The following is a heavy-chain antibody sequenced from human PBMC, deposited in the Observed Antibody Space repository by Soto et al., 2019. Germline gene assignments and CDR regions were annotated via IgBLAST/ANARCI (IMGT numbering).Heavy chain of an antibody. CDR1: GFTCVNSA. V-gene: IGHV3-23*01. J-gene: IGHJ4*02. CDR3: ARVQILQLENIFDY. D-gene: IGHD1-1*01. Sequence: GGSLRLSCAASGFTCVNSAIHWVRQAPGKGLEWVSSIGCGGENLDYADSVRGRFTISRDSSKNTIHLQLDSLRAEDTAVYFCARVQILQLENIFDYWGQGALVTVSS. CDR2: IGCGGENL.